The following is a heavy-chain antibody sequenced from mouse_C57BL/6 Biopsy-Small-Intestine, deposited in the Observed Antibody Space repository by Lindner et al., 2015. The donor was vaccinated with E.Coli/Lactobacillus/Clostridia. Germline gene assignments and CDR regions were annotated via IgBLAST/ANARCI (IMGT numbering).Heavy chain of an antibody. CDR1: GYIFTNYD. V-gene: IGHV1-85*01. D-gene: IGHD1-1*02. CDR3: ARDGSYPYYFTMDY. Sequence: VQLQESGPELVKPGASVKLSCKASGYIFTNYDINWVKQRPGQGLEWIGWIYPRYGSTNYTEKFKGKATLTVDTSSSTAYMELHSLTSEDSAVYFCARDGSYPYYFTMDYWGQGTSVTVSS. CDR2: IYPRYGST. J-gene: IGHJ4*01.